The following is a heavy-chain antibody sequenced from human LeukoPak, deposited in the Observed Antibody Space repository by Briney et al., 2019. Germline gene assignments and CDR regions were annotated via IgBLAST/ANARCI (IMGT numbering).Heavy chain of an antibody. CDR2: IYTSGST. CDR1: GGSISSYY. CDR3: AGGGTVTTNWFDP. Sequence: SETPSLTRTVSGGSISSYYWSWIRQPAGKGLEWIGRIYTSGSTNYNPSLKSRVTMSVDTSKNQFSLKLSSVTAADTAVYYCAGGGTVTTNWFDPWGQGTLVTVSS. D-gene: IGHD4-11*01. J-gene: IGHJ5*02. V-gene: IGHV4-4*07.